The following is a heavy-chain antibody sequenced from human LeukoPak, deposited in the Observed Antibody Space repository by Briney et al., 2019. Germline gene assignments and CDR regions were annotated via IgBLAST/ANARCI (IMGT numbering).Heavy chain of an antibody. J-gene: IGHJ4*02. CDR2: ITGSGDYT. D-gene: IGHD3-22*01. Sequence: GGSLRLSCAASGFTFSGYAMTRVRQAPGKGLEWVPSITGSGDYTYYIDSVKGRFTISRDNSKNILYLQMNSLRGEDTALYYCAKDGLYYDGSAHVYYFDYWGQGTLVAVSS. CDR3: AKDGLYYDGSAHVYYFDY. V-gene: IGHV3-23*01. CDR1: GFTFSGYA.